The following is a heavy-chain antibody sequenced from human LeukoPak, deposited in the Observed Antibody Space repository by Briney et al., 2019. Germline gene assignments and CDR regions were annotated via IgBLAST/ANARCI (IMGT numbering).Heavy chain of an antibody. V-gene: IGHV3-15*01. CDR2: IKSITDGGTT. CDR3: TTLGGFDY. Sequence: KPGGSLRLSCAASGFTFSNAWMSWVRQAPGKGLEWVGRIKSITDGGTTDYAAPAKGRFTISRDDSKNTLYLQMNSLKTEDTAVYYCTTLGGFDYWGQGTLVTVSS. J-gene: IGHJ4*02. CDR1: GFTFSNAW. D-gene: IGHD3-10*01.